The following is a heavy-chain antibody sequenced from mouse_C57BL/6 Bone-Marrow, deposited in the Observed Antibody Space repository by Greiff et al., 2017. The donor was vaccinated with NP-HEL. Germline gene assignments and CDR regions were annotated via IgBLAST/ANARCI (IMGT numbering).Heavy chain of an antibody. CDR2: FFPGSGST. D-gene: IGHD1-1*01. CDR1: GYTFTSHW. Sequence: QVQLQQSGPELVRPGASVKISCKAPGYTFTSHWMQWVRQRPGQGLEWIGEFFPGSGSTYYNEKFKGKATLTVDTSSSTAYLQLSRLTSEDSAVYVGARTVVEGDYAMDYGGKETSVTVST. J-gene: IGHJ4*01. CDR3: ARTVVEGDYAMDY. V-gene: IGHV1-56*01.